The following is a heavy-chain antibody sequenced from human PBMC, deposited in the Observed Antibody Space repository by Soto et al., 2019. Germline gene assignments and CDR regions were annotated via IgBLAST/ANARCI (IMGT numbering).Heavy chain of an antibody. Sequence: SETLSLTCAVSGYSISSGYYWGWIRQPPGKGLEWIGSIYHSGSTYYNPSLKSRVTISVDTSKNQFSLKLSSVTAADTAVYYFGRDPTRTADDYSGQGTLVTVSS. J-gene: IGHJ4*02. V-gene: IGHV4-38-2*02. CDR3: GRDPTRTADDY. CDR2: IYHSGST. CDR1: GYSISSGYY. D-gene: IGHD2-21*02.